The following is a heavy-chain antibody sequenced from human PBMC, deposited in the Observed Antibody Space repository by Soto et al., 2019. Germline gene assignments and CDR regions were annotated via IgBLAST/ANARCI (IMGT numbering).Heavy chain of an antibody. D-gene: IGHD2-2*01. Sequence: SETLSLTCTVSGGSISSYYWSWTRQPPGKGLEWIGYIYYSGSTNYNPSLKSRVTISVDTSKNQFSLKLSSVTAADTAVYYCAREQLGYCSSTSCPRGNWFDPWGQGTLVTVSS. V-gene: IGHV4-59*01. J-gene: IGHJ5*02. CDR3: AREQLGYCSSTSCPRGNWFDP. CDR2: IYYSGST. CDR1: GGSISSYY.